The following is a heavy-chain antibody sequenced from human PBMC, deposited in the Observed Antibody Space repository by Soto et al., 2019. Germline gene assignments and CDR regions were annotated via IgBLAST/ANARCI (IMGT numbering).Heavy chain of an antibody. CDR2: ISATVST. CDR1: GFTFSNYA. D-gene: IGHD6-19*01. J-gene: IGHJ4*02. CDR3: GKVSNKWAVAQRGYFDY. Sequence: EVQVLDSGGGLVQPGGSQRLSCEASGFTFSNYAMSWVRQAPGKGLEWVSTISATVSTLYADSVKGRFTISRDNSKNTVYLQMSYLRGQDTAGYYCGKVSNKWAVAQRGYFDYWGQGTLVTVSS. V-gene: IGHV3-23*01.